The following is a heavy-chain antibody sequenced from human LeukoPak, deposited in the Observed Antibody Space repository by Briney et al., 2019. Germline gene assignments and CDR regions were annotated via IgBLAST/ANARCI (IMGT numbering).Heavy chain of an antibody. CDR1: GYTFTVYY. CDR3: ARPYGDFPGFDP. D-gene: IGHD4-17*01. J-gene: IGHJ5*02. CDR2: INPNSGGT. V-gene: IGHV1-2*02. Sequence: ASVTVSCKASGYTFTVYYMHWVRQAPGQGLEWMGWINPNSGGTNYAQKFQGRVTMTRDTSISTAYMELSRLRSDDTAVYYCARPYGDFPGFDPWGQGTLVTVSS.